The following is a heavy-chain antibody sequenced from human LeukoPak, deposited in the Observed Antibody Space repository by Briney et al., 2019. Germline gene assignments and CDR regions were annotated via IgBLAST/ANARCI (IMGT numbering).Heavy chain of an antibody. Sequence: SETLSLTCTVSGGSISSYYWSWIRQPPGKGLEWIGYIYYSGSTNYNPSLKSRVTISVDTSKNQFSLKLSSVTAADTAVYYCARDSQQLVPVRGAFDIWGQGTIVTVSS. V-gene: IGHV4-59*01. D-gene: IGHD6-13*01. CDR3: ARDSQQLVPVRGAFDI. CDR1: GGSISSYY. J-gene: IGHJ3*02. CDR2: IYYSGST.